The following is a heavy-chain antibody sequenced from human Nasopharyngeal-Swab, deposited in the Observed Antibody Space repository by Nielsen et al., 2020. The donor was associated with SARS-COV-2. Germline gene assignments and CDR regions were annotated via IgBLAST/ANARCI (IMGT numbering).Heavy chain of an antibody. CDR2: IIPIFGTA. Sequence: WGRQAPGQGLEWMGGIIPIFGTANYAQKFQGRVTITADESTSTAYMELSSLRSEDTAVYYCARDPLGTNYFDYWGQGTLVTVSS. D-gene: IGHD3/OR15-3a*01. V-gene: IGHV1-69*01. CDR3: ARDPLGTNYFDY. J-gene: IGHJ4*02.